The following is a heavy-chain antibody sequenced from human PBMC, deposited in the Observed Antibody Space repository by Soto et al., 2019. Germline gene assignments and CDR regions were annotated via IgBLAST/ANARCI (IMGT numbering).Heavy chain of an antibody. Sequence: HPGGSLRLSCAASGFTFSTYAMMWVRQSPGKGQEWVAGMTGSGGDIRYADSVKGRFTISKDNSKNTLYLQMNSLRAEDTAMYYCAKDAVYGDGLWLAANWGQGTLVTVSS. V-gene: IGHV3-23*01. J-gene: IGHJ4*02. CDR2: MTGSGGDI. CDR1: GFTFSTYA. CDR3: AKDAVYGDGLWLAAN. D-gene: IGHD2-21*02.